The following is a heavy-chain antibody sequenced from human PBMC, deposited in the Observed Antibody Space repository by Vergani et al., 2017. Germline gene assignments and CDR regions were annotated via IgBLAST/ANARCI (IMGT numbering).Heavy chain of an antibody. CDR1: GYTFTGYY. CDR2: INPNSGGT. D-gene: IGHD1-26*01. Sequence: QVQLVQSGAEVKKPGASVKVSCKASGYTFTGYYMHWVRQAPGQGLEWMGWINPNSGGTNYAQKFQGRVTMTRDTSKNQFSLKLSSVTAADTAVYYCARERVGATGRGYYFDYWGQGTLVTVSS. J-gene: IGHJ4*02. V-gene: IGHV1-2*02. CDR3: ARERVGATGRGYYFDY.